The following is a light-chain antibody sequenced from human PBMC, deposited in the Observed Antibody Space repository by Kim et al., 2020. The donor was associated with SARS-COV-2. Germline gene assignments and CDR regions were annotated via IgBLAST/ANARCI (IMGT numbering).Light chain of an antibody. Sequence: GQSITTSCTGTSSDVGGYNYVSWYQQHPGKVPKLMIYDVSNRPSGVSNRCSGSKSGNTASLTISGLQAEDEADYYCSSYTSSSTVVFGGGTQLTVL. J-gene: IGLJ2*01. CDR1: SSDVGGYNY. CDR2: DVS. V-gene: IGLV2-14*03. CDR3: SSYTSSSTVV.